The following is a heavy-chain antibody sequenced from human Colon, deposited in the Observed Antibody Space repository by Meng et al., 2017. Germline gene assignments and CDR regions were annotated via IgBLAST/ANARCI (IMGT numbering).Heavy chain of an antibody. D-gene: IGHD3-22*01. V-gene: IGHV3-21*01. CDR3: ARDRDSGVSYYDWFDP. Sequence: GGSLRLSCAASGFTFSSYSMNWVRQAPGKGLEWVSSITNNSSYIYYAHSVKGRFTISRDNAEKSLYLQMNSLRAEDTAVYYCARDRDSGVSYYDWFDPWGQGTLVTVSS. CDR2: ITNNSSYI. J-gene: IGHJ5*02. CDR1: GFTFSSYS.